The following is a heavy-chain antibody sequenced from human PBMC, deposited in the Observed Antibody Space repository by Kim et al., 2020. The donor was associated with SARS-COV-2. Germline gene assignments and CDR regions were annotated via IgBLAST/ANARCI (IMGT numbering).Heavy chain of an antibody. V-gene: IGHV3-23*01. CDR1: GFTFSAYA. J-gene: IGHJ5*02. CDR3: AKSRSNIYLIDFDP. D-gene: IGHD6-13*01. Sequence: GGSLRLSCAASGFTFSAYAMTWVRQAPGKGLEWVSGISSSSDITYYADSVMGRFTISRDNSKSTLYLQLNSLRAEDTAVYYCAKSRSNIYLIDFDPWGQGTLVTVSS. CDR2: ISSSSDIT.